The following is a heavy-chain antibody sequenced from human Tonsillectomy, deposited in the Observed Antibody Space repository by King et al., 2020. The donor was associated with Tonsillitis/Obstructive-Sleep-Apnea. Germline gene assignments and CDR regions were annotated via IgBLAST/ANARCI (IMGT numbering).Heavy chain of an antibody. CDR2: ISSSSTYI. V-gene: IGHV3-21*01. J-gene: IGHJ4*02. CDR1: GFTFSNYS. Sequence: VQLVESGGGLVKPGWSLRLSCAASGFTFSNYSMNWVRQAPGKGLEWVSSISSSSTYIYYADSVKGRFTISRDNAKNSLSLQMNSLRAEDTAVYYCASGYYGDYGYWGQGTLVTVSS. D-gene: IGHD4-17*01. CDR3: ASGYYGDYGY.